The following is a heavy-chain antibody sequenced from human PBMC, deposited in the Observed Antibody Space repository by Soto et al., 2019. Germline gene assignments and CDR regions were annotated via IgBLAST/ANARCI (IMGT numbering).Heavy chain of an antibody. CDR1: GCTFACYN. CDR2: ISYRSDSI. CDR3: ARGGSAERQTDGDSYHYYPMDV. V-gene: IGHV3-21*01. Sequence: PGGSLRLSCASSGCTFACYNMLWVRQAPGKGLEWVGSISYRSDSIYHPSPVKGRITASSANTNNSPLLHITILREEDTAVYYCARGGSAERQTDGDSYHYYPMDVWGQETTVTVS. J-gene: IGHJ6*02. D-gene: IGHD2-21*02.